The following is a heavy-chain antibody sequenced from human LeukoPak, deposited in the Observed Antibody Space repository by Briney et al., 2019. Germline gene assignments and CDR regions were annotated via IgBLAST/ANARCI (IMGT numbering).Heavy chain of an antibody. V-gene: IGHV1-8*01. Sequence: ASVKVSCKASGYTFTCYDINWVRQATGQGLEWMGWMNPNSGNTGYAQKFQGRVTMTRNTSISTAYMELSSLRSEDTAVYYCAREAAAATGAFDIWGQGTMVTVSS. CDR3: AREAAAATGAFDI. J-gene: IGHJ3*02. D-gene: IGHD6-13*01. CDR2: MNPNSGNT. CDR1: GYTFTCYD.